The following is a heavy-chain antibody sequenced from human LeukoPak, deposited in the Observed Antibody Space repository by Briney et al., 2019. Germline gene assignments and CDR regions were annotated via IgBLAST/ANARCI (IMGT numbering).Heavy chain of an antibody. V-gene: IGHV1-2*02. CDR3: ATVIRYHSDGYTSRGYNDY. CDR2: IRPNRGTS. CDR1: GYTFTRYS. Sequence: SVTVSCKASGYTFTRYSMHWVGQAPAQGVAWMGLIRPNRGTSNNAQRFKGRVTMTRDTPISTAYMELSSLRSDDTAVYYCATVIRYHSDGYTSRGYNDYWGQGTLVTVSS. J-gene: IGHJ4*02. D-gene: IGHD5-24*01.